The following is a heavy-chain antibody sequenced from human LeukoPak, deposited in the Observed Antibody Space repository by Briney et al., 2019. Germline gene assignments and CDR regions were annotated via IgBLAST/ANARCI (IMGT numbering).Heavy chain of an antibody. V-gene: IGHV1-69*13. D-gene: IGHD6-13*01. J-gene: IGHJ4*02. CDR2: IIPIFGTA. CDR1: GGTFSSYA. CDR3: ARHRQQLAFDY. Sequence: EASVKVSCKASGGTFSSYAISWVRQAPGQGLEWMGGIIPIFGTANYAQKFQGRVTITADESTSTAYMELSSLRSEDTAVYYCARHRQQLAFDYWGQGTLVTVSS.